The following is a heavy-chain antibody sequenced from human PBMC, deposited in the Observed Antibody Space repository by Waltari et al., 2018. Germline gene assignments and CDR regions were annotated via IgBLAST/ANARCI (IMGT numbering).Heavy chain of an antibody. J-gene: IGHJ6*02. D-gene: IGHD3-9*01. V-gene: IGHV4-61*02. Sequence: QVQLQESGPGLVRPSQTLSLPCTVSGGSISSGSVYWTWIRQPAGKGLEWVGHIFTSGSTKYNPSLKSRVSVSLDTSENQFSLRLSSVTAADTAVYYCARDEARYYDIMTGGGYYGLDVWGQGTTVTVSS. CDR3: ARDEARYYDIMTGGGYYGLDV. CDR2: IFTSGST. CDR1: GGSISSGSVY.